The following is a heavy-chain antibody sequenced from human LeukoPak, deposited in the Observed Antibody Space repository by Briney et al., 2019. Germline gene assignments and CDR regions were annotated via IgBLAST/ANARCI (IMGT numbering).Heavy chain of an antibody. J-gene: IGHJ3*02. D-gene: IGHD3-10*01. Sequence: SVKVSCKASGGTFSSYAISWVRQAPGQGLEWMGGIIPIFGTANYAQKFQGRVTITADESTSTAYMELSSLRSEDMAVYYCARLGYYGSGSEPGDDNAFDIWGQGTMVTVSS. CDR1: GGTFSSYA. CDR3: ARLGYYGSGSEPGDDNAFDI. CDR2: IIPIFGTA. V-gene: IGHV1-69*13.